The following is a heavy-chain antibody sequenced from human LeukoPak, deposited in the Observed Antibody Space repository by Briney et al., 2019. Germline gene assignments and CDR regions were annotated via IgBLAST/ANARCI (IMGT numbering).Heavy chain of an antibody. V-gene: IGHV3-53*01. CDR1: GFTVSSNY. CDR2: IYSGGST. D-gene: IGHD6-19*01. Sequence: GGSLRLSCAASGFTVSSNYMSWVRQAPGKGLEWVSVIYSGGSTYYADSVKGRFTISRDNSKNTLYLQMNSLRAEDTAVYYCARSHQGYSSGWPPGDFDYWGQGTLVTVSS. CDR3: ARSHQGYSSGWPPGDFDY. J-gene: IGHJ4*02.